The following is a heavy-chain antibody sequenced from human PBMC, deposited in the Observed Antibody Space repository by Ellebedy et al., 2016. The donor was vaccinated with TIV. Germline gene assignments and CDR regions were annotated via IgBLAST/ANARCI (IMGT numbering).Heavy chain of an antibody. CDR1: GGSISSDNYY. CDR3: ASPTRGYTHGFDY. Sequence: MPSETLSLTCTVSGGSISSDNYYWGWIRQPPGKGLEWIGSVYFSGRTYYNPSFKSRVPTSVDTSQNQFSLKLSSVTAADTAVYYCASPTRGYTHGFDYWGQGLLVTVSS. J-gene: IGHJ4*02. D-gene: IGHD5-18*01. V-gene: IGHV4-39*01. CDR2: VYFSGRT.